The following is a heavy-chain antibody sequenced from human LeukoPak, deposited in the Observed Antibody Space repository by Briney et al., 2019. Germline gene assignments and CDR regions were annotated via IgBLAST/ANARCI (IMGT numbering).Heavy chain of an antibody. CDR2: INHSGST. V-gene: IGHV4-34*01. Sequence: SETLSLTCAVYGGSFSGYYWSWIRQPPGKGLEWIGEINHSGSTNYNPSLKSRVTISVDTSKNQFSLKLSSVTAADTAVYYCARGSRWLQLGDFDYWGQGTLVTVFS. CDR1: GGSFSGYY. D-gene: IGHD5-24*01. CDR3: ARGSRWLQLGDFDY. J-gene: IGHJ4*02.